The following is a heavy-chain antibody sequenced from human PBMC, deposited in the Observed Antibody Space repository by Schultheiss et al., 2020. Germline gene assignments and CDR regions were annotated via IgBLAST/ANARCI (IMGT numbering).Heavy chain of an antibody. V-gene: IGHV4-34*01. Sequence: SETLSLTCAVYGGSFSGFYWSWIRQPPGKRLEWIGEINHSGSTNYNPSLKSRVTISIDTSKNQFSLRLSSVTAADTAVYYCAREVTAFVSWIDPWGQVTLVTVSS. D-gene: IGHD5-18*01. CDR3: AREVTAFVSWIDP. CDR2: INHSGST. J-gene: IGHJ5*02. CDR1: GGSFSGFY.